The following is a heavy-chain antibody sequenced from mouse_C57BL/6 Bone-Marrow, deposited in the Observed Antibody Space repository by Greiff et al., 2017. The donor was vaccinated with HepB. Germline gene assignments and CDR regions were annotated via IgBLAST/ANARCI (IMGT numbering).Heavy chain of an antibody. Sequence: QVQLQQSGAELVKPGASVKLSCKASGYTFTSYWMQWVKQRPGQGLEWIGEIDPSDSNTNYNQKFKGKATLTVDTSSSTAYMQLSSLTSEDSAVYYCARKLLRYPVAYWGQGTLVTVSA. CDR2: IDPSDSNT. D-gene: IGHD1-1*01. CDR1: GYTFTSYW. CDR3: ARKLLRYPVAY. J-gene: IGHJ3*01. V-gene: IGHV1-50*01.